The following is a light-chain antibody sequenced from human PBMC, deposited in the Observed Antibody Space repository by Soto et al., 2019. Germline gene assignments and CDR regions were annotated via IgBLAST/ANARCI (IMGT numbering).Light chain of an antibody. V-gene: IGKV1-33*01. CDR2: DAS. J-gene: IGKJ5*01. CDR1: QDISNY. CDR3: QQYDNLPLI. Sequence: DIQMTQSPSSLSASVGDRVTITCQASQDISNYLNWYQQKPGKAPKPLIYDASNLETGVPSRFSGSGSGTDFTLTISSLQPEDFATYYCQQYDNLPLIFGQGTRLEIK.